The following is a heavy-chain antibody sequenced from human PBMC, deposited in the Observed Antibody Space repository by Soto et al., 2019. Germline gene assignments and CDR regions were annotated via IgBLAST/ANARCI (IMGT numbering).Heavy chain of an antibody. J-gene: IGHJ3*02. D-gene: IGHD6-6*01. V-gene: IGHV1-69*13. Sequence: SVKVSCKASGGTFSSYAISWVRQAPGQGLEWMGGIIPIFGTANYAQKFQGRVTITADESTSTAYMELSNLRSEDTAVYYCARHQRAPYSSYGPSAFDIWGQGTMVTVSS. CDR2: IIPIFGTA. CDR3: ARHQRAPYSSYGPSAFDI. CDR1: GGTFSSYA.